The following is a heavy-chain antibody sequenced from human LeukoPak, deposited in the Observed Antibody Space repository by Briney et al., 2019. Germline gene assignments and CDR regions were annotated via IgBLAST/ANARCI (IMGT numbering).Heavy chain of an antibody. V-gene: IGHV3-74*01. CDR2: INSDGSST. CDR3: TRGGLSPMDV. J-gene: IGHJ6*02. Sequence: GGSLRLSCAASGFTFSSYWMQWVRQAPGRGLVWVSHINSDGSSTNYVDSVKGRFTISRDNAKNTLYLRMNSLRAEDTAVYYCTRGGLSPMDVWGQGTTVTVSS. CDR1: GFTFSSYW.